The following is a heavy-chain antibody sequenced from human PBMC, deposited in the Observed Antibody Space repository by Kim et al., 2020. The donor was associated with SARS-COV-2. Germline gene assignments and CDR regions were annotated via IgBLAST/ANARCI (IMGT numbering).Heavy chain of an antibody. CDR1: GGSISGYF. CDR2: IYYSGST. V-gene: IGHV4-59*01. D-gene: IGHD2-2*01. J-gene: IGHJ4*02. CDR3: ARDRIGHCSTSCSPYFDY. Sequence: SETLSLTCTVSGGSISGYFWSWIRQPPGRGLEWIGYIYYSGSTNYNPSLKSRVTISVDTSKNQFSLKLSSVTAADTAVYYCARDRIGHCSTSCSPYFDYWGQGTLVTVSS.